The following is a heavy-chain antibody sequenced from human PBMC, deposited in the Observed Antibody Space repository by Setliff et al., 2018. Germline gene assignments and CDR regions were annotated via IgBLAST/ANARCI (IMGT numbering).Heavy chain of an antibody. Sequence: SVKVSCKASGDSFNNYAISWVRQAPGQGLEWMGGIIPMFGTPAYAQKFQDRVTITTDESTSTAYMELDSLRSEDTAVYYCARDLDYQYYYETSGRDAFDIWGLGTMVTVSS. V-gene: IGHV1-69*05. CDR2: IIPMFGTP. CDR1: GDSFNNYA. D-gene: IGHD3-22*01. J-gene: IGHJ3*02. CDR3: ARDLDYQYYYETSGRDAFDI.